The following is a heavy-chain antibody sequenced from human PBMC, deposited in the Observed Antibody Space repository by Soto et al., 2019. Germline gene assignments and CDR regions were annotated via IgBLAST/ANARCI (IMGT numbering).Heavy chain of an antibody. D-gene: IGHD3-10*01. J-gene: IGHJ4*02. CDR3: ACNYAPGSYYRIY. CDR1: GGSISSGGYS. CDR2: IYHSGST. Sequence: QLQLQESGSGLVKPSQTLSLTCAVSGGSISSGGYSWSWIRQPPGKGLEWIGYIYHSGSTYYNPSIKRRVAISVDRSKNQFSLKLSSVTAADTAVYYCACNYAPGSYYRIYWGQGTLVTVSS. V-gene: IGHV4-30-2*01.